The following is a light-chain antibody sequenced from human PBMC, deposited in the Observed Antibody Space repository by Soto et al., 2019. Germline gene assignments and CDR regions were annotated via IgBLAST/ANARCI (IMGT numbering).Light chain of an antibody. Sequence: DIQLTQSPSFLSASVGDRVTITCRASQAISSYLAWYQQKPGKPPKLLIYGASTLQSDVPSRFSGSGSGTEFTHTVSSLQAEDSATYYCQQFNDYPLTFGGGTKVEIK. CDR1: QAISSY. CDR3: QQFNDYPLT. V-gene: IGKV1-9*01. CDR2: GAS. J-gene: IGKJ4*01.